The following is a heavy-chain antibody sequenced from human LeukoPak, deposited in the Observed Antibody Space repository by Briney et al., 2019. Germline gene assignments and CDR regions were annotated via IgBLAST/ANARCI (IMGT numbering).Heavy chain of an antibody. J-gene: IGHJ4*02. V-gene: IGHV3-48*03. CDR1: GFTFSSYE. CDR2: ISSSGSTI. D-gene: IGHD2-15*01. Sequence: GGSLRLSCAASGFTFSSYEMNWVRQAPGKGLEWVSYISSSGSTIYYAASVKGRFTISRDNAKNSLYLQMNSLRAEDTAVYYCARDGLLLNYWGQGTLVTVSS. CDR3: ARDGLLLNY.